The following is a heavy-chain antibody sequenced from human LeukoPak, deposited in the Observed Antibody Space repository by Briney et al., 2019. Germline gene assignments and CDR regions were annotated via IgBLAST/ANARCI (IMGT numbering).Heavy chain of an antibody. CDR1: GYTFTGYY. CDR3: ARGGAVSSWYNPPSPIDY. V-gene: IGHV1-2*02. J-gene: IGHJ4*02. D-gene: IGHD6-13*01. CDR2: INPNSGGT. Sequence: ASVKVSCKASGYTFTGYYMHWVRQAPGQGLEWMGWINPNSGGTNYAQKFQGRVTMTRDTSISTAYMELSRLRSDDTAVYYCARGGAVSSWYNPPSPIDYWGQGTRVTISS.